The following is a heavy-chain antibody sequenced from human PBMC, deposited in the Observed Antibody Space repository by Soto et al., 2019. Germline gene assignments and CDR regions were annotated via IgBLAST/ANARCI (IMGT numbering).Heavy chain of an antibody. CDR3: ARDPISVVAAKYLYYYGMDV. D-gene: IGHD2-15*01. V-gene: IGHV6-1*01. Sequence: KQSQTLSLTCAISGDSVSSNSAAWNWIRQSPSRGLEWLGRTYYRSKWYNDYAVSVKSRITINPDTSKNQFSLQLNSVTPEDTAVYYCARDPISVVAAKYLYYYGMDVWGQGTTVTVSS. CDR1: GDSVSSNSAA. J-gene: IGHJ6*02. CDR2: TYYRSKWYN.